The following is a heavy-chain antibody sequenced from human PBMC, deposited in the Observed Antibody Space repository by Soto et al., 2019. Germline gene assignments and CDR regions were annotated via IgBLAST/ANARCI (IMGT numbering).Heavy chain of an antibody. CDR3: ARESFYDSGGFHGFDY. CDR1: GGSISSYY. J-gene: IGHJ4*02. V-gene: IGHV4-59*01. Sequence: PSETLFLTCTVSGGSISSYYWSWIRQPPGKGLEWIGYIYYSGSTNYNPSLKSRVTISVDTSKNQFSLKLSSVTAADTAVYYCARESFYDSGGFHGFDYWGQGTLVTVSS. CDR2: IYYSGST. D-gene: IGHD3-22*01.